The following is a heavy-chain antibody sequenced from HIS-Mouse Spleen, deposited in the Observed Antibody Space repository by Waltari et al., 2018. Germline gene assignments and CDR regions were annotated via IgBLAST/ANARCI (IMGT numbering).Heavy chain of an antibody. CDR2: INHSGST. V-gene: IGHV4-34*01. J-gene: IGHJ4*02. CDR1: GGSFRGYY. D-gene: IGHD1-26*01. Sequence: QVQLQQWGAGLLKPSETLSLTCAVHGGSFRGYYWSWIRQPPGKGLEWIGEINHSGSTNYNPSLKSRVTISVDTSKNQFSLKLSSVTAADTAVYYCARMGPASGSYGDYWGQGTLVTVSS. CDR3: ARMGPASGSYGDY.